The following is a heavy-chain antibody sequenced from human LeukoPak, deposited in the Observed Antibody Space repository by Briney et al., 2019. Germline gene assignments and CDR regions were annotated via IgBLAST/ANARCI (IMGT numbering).Heavy chain of an antibody. D-gene: IGHD4-17*01. CDR1: GYTFTNFG. J-gene: IGHJ6*02. Sequence: ASLKVSCKASGYTFTNFGVTWVRQAPGQGLEWMGWISVYNGNTNYAQTLQGRVTMTIDTSTSTAYMELRSLRSDDTAVYYCARDHYGDYAGYYYCGMDVWGQGTTVTVSS. V-gene: IGHV1-18*01. CDR2: ISVYNGNT. CDR3: ARDHYGDYAGYYYCGMDV.